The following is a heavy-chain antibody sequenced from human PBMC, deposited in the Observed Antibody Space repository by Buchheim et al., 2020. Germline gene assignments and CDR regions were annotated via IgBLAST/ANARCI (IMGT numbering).Heavy chain of an antibody. J-gene: IGHJ4*02. CDR3: ARDIGYCSGGSCHYFDY. CDR1: GGSISSGDYY. Sequence: QVQLQESGPGLVKPSQTLSLTCTVSGGSISSGDYYWRWIRQPPGKGLEWIGYIYYSGSTYYNPSLKSRVTISVDMSKNQFSLKMSSVTAADTAVYYCARDIGYCSGGSCHYFDYWGQGTL. V-gene: IGHV4-30-4*01. CDR2: IYYSGST. D-gene: IGHD2-15*01.